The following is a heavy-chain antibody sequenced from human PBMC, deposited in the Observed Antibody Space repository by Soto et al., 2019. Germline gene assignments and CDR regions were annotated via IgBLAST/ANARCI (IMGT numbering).Heavy chain of an antibody. Sequence: QVQLVQSGAKVKKPGSLVKVSCKASGGTFSSYAISWVRQAPGQGLEWMGGIIPIFGTANYAQKFQGRVTITADESTSTAYMELSSLRSEDTAVYYCARGGSMEYCGGDCYYPSFDYWGQGTLVTVSS. CDR1: GGTFSSYA. V-gene: IGHV1-69*01. D-gene: IGHD2-21*02. CDR2: IIPIFGTA. CDR3: ARGGSMEYCGGDCYYPSFDY. J-gene: IGHJ4*02.